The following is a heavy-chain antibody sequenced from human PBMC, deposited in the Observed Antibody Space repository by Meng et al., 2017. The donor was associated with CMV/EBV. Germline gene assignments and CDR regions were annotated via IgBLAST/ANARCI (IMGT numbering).Heavy chain of an antibody. CDR2: IYYSART. CDR1: GRSLSSGDYD. J-gene: IGHJ4*02. D-gene: IGHD2-21*02. CDR3: AREGDNPFDY. V-gene: IGHV4-30-4*08. Sequence: HMLGSSSGLVQHTPTPSRTCTFSGRSLSSGDYDWGCIRQPAGKGLEWIGYIYYSARTHSNPSLKRRVTIPVETSKHQFSLKLSPVTAADTAVYYCAREGDNPFDYWGQGTLFTVSS.